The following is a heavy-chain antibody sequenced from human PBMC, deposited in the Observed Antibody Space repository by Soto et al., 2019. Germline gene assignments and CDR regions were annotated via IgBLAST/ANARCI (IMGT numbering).Heavy chain of an antibody. CDR3: AKCTSTSCHLGSDY. D-gene: IGHD2-2*01. CDR1: GFIFSNYA. Sequence: QVQLVESGGGVVQPGRSLRLSCAASGFIFSNYAMNWVRQAPGKGLEWVALISYDGNNNYYTDSVKGRFTISRDNSKSALYLQMNSLRPEDTAVYYRAKCTSTSCHLGSDYWGQGTLVTVSS. J-gene: IGHJ4*02. V-gene: IGHV3-30-3*01. CDR2: ISYDGNNN.